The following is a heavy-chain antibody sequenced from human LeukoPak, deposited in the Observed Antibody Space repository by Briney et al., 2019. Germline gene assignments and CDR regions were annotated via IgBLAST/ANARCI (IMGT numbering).Heavy chain of an antibody. V-gene: IGHV1-8*01. Sequence: ASVKVSCKASGYTFTSYDINWVRQATGQGLEWMGWMNPNSGNTGYAQKFQGRVTMTRNTSISTAYMELSSLRSEDTAVYYCARALRYCSSTSCPSYYYMDVWGKGTTVNVSS. CDR2: MNPNSGNT. CDR1: GYTFTSYD. D-gene: IGHD2-2*01. J-gene: IGHJ6*03. CDR3: ARALRYCSSTSCPSYYYMDV.